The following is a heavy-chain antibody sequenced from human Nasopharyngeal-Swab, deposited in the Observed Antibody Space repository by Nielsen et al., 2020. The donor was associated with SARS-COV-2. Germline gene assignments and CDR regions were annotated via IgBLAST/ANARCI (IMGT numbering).Heavy chain of an antibody. Sequence: GGSLRLSCAASRLTFTDYSMNWVRQAPGKGLEWVSYISSSTTTIYYADSVKGRFTISRDNAKNSLYLQMNSLRAEDTAMYYCASTEYSRSSGTSWFDYWGQGTLVTVSS. CDR2: ISSSTTTI. J-gene: IGHJ4*02. CDR1: RLTFTDYS. CDR3: ASTEYSRSSGTSWFDY. V-gene: IGHV3-48*04. D-gene: IGHD6-6*01.